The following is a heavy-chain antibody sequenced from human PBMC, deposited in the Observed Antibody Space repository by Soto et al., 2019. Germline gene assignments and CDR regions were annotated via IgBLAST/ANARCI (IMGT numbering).Heavy chain of an antibody. V-gene: IGHV3-30*18. CDR3: AKPSPTESLAYYGMDV. J-gene: IGHJ6*02. CDR1: GFTFSSYG. Sequence: PGGSLRLSCAASGFTFSSYGMHWVRQAPGKGLEWVAVISYDGSNKYYADSVKGRFTISRDNSKNTLYLQMNSLRAEDTAVYYCAKPSPTESLAYYGMDVWGQGTTVTVSS. CDR2: ISYDGSNK.